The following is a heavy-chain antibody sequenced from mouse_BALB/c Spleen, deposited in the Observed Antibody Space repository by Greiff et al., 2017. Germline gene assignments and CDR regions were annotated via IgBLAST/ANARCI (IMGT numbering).Heavy chain of an antibody. Sequence: DVMLVESGGGLVKLGGSLKLSCAASGFTFSSYYMSWVRQTPEKRLELVAAINSNGGSTYYPDTVKGRFTISRDNAKNTLYLQMSSLKSEDTALYYCARHEVLYGNYNYYAMDYWGQGTSVTVSS. V-gene: IGHV5-6-2*01. J-gene: IGHJ4*01. CDR3: ARHEVLYGNYNYYAMDY. CDR2: INSNGGST. CDR1: GFTFSSYY. D-gene: IGHD2-10*02.